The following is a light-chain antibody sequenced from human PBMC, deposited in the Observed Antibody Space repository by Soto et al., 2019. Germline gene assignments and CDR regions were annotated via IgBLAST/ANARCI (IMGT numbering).Light chain of an antibody. CDR3: QQYNNWHT. CDR2: DTS. CDR1: QSVGSF. Sequence: IVMTQSPATLSVSPGERATLSCRASQSVGSFLAWYQQTPGQAPRLLIYDTSIRATGIPARFSGSGSGTEFTLTISSLQSEDFAVYYCQQYNNWHTFGQGTKVDIK. J-gene: IGKJ1*01. V-gene: IGKV3D-15*01.